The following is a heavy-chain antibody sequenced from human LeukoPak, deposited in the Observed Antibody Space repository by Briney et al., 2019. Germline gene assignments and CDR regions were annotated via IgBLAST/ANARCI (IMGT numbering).Heavy chain of an antibody. CDR1: GFTFSTYW. CDR3: ARDDCSSTSCFPDY. V-gene: IGHV3-7*03. J-gene: IGHJ4*02. D-gene: IGHD2-2*01. Sequence: GGSLRLSCAVSGFTFSTYWMSWVRQAPGKGLEWVANIKQDGSEKYYVDSVKGRFTISRDNSKNTLYLQMNSLRAEDTAVYYCARDDCSSTSCFPDYWGQGTLVTVSS. CDR2: IKQDGSEK.